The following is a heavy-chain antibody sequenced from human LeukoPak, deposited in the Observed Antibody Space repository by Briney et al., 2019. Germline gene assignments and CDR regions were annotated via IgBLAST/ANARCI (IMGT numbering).Heavy chain of an antibody. D-gene: IGHD6-6*01. Sequence: ASVKVSCKVSGYTLTELSMHWVRQAPGKGLEWMGGFDPGDGETIYAQKFQGRVTMTEDTSTDTAYMELSSLRSEDTAVYYCAPRIAARLGYYYYYMDVWGKGTTVTVSS. CDR1: GYTLTELS. CDR2: FDPGDGET. CDR3: APRIAARLGYYYYYMDV. V-gene: IGHV1-24*01. J-gene: IGHJ6*03.